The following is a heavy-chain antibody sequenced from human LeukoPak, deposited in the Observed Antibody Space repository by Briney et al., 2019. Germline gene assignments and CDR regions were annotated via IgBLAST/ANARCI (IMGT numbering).Heavy chain of an antibody. J-gene: IGHJ5*02. CDR3: ARTLPVWFGELWNWFDP. Sequence: SVKVSCKASGGTFSSYAISWVRQAPGQGLEWMGGIIPIFGTANYAQKLQGRVTMTTDTSTSTAYMELRSLRSDDTAVYYCARTLPVWFGELWNWFDPWGQGTLVTVSS. V-gene: IGHV1-69*05. CDR2: IIPIFGTA. CDR1: GGTFSSYA. D-gene: IGHD3-10*01.